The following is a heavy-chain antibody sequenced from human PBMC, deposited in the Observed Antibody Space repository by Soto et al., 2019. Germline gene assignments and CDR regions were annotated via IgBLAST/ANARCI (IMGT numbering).Heavy chain of an antibody. J-gene: IGHJ6*03. CDR2: IRSKAYGGTT. Sequence: GGSLRLSCTASGFTFGDYAMSWFRQAPGKGPEWVGFIRSKAYGGTTEYAASVKGRFTISRDDSKSIAYLQMNSLKTEDTAVYYCTRVGGDGDYYYYYYMDVWGKGTTVTVSS. D-gene: IGHD4-17*01. V-gene: IGHV3-49*03. CDR1: GFTFGDYA. CDR3: TRVGGDGDYYYYYYMDV.